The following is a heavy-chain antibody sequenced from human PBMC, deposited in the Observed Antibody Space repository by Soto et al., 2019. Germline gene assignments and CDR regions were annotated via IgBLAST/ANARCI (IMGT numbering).Heavy chain of an antibody. CDR3: AKDILRWQLVPGSNWFAP. V-gene: IGHV3-9*01. Sequence: EVQLVESGGGLVQPGRSLRLSCAASGFTFDDYAMHWVRQAPGKGLEWVSGISWNSGSIGYADSVKGRFTISRDNAKNSLYLQMNSLRAEDTALYYCAKDILRWQLVPGSNWFAPWGQGTLVTVSS. CDR2: ISWNSGSI. D-gene: IGHD6-6*01. J-gene: IGHJ5*02. CDR1: GFTFDDYA.